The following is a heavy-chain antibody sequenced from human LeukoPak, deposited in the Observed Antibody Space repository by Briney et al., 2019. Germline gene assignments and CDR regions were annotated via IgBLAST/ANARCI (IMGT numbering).Heavy chain of an antibody. CDR3: ARLSRLSRYYYDSSGFYYFDY. J-gene: IGHJ4*02. D-gene: IGHD3-22*01. CDR1: GYSFTSYW. V-gene: IGHV5-51*01. CDR2: IYPGYSDT. Sequence: GESLKISCKGSGYSFTSYWIGWVRQRPGKGLEWMGIIYPGYSDTRYSPSFQGQVTISADNSISTAYLQWSSLKASDTAMYYCARLSRLSRYYYDSSGFYYFDYWGQGTLVTVSS.